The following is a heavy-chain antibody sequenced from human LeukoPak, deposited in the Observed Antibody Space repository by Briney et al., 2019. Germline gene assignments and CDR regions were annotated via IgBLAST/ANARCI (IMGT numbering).Heavy chain of an antibody. Sequence: PSQTLSLTCTVSGGSISSGSYYWSWIRQPAGKGLEWIGHIYTSGSTNYNPSLKSRVTISVDTSKNQFSLKLSSVTAADTAVYYCARGVAAAGTIWFDPWGQGTLVTVSS. CDR3: ARGVAAAGTIWFDP. CDR2: IYTSGST. J-gene: IGHJ5*02. D-gene: IGHD6-13*01. CDR1: GGSISSGSYY. V-gene: IGHV4-61*09.